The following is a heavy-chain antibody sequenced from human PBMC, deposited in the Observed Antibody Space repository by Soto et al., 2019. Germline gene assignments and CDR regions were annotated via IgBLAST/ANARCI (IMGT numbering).Heavy chain of an antibody. D-gene: IGHD3-10*01. V-gene: IGHV4-31*03. Sequence: SETLSLTCTVSGGSISSDGNYWSWIRQHPGKGLEWIGYIYYSGSTNYNPSLKSRVTISVDTSKNQFSLKLNSVTAADTAVYYCARARMVRGIIYYYGMDVWCQAPTVTVSS. CDR2: IYYSGST. J-gene: IGHJ6*02. CDR1: GGSISSDGNY. CDR3: ARARMVRGIIYYYGMDV.